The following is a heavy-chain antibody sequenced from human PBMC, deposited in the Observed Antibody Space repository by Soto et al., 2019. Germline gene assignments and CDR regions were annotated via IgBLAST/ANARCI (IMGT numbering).Heavy chain of an antibody. Sequence: GASVKVSCKASGYTFTSYGISWVRQAPGQGLEWMGWISAYNGNTNYAQKLQGRVAMTTDTSTSTAYMELRSLRSDDTAVYYCARVVVVPAATAGYNWFDPWGQGTLVTVSS. V-gene: IGHV1-18*04. CDR1: GYTFTSYG. D-gene: IGHD2-2*01. CDR3: ARVVVVPAATAGYNWFDP. J-gene: IGHJ5*02. CDR2: ISAYNGNT.